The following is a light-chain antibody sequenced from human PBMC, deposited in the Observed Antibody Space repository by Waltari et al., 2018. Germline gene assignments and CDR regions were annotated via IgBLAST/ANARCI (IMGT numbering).Light chain of an antibody. V-gene: IGLV2-14*01. CDR3: SSYSSVTNVV. CDR1: SSDVGGHPY. J-gene: IGLJ2*01. Sequence: QSALTQPASVSGSPGQPITLSCTGTSSDVGGHPYVSWYQQHPGEAPKLIIYDVSSRPSGVSPRFSASRSGNTASLTISGLRTEDEADYYCSSYSSVTNVVFGGGTKLTVL. CDR2: DVS.